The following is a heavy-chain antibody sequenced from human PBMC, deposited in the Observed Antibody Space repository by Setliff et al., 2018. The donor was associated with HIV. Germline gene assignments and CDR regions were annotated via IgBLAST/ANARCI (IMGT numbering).Heavy chain of an antibody. J-gene: IGHJ6*03. CDR3: ARGGPSVPCTSVSCPPYYYMDV. CDR2: IYYSGNT. D-gene: IGHD2-2*01. Sequence: KTSETLSLTCTVSGGSITGYYWSWIRQPPGKGLEWIGWIYYSGNTRYNPSLKSRLTMSLDTSKQQFSLRLSSVTAADTAIYYCARGGPSVPCTSVSCPPYYYMDVWGKGATVTVSS. V-gene: IGHV4-59*12. CDR1: GGSITGYY.